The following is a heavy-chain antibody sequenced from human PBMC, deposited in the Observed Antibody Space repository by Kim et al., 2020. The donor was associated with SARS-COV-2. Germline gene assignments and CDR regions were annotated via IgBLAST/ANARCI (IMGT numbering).Heavy chain of an antibody. D-gene: IGHD3-9*01. J-gene: IGHJ5*02. V-gene: IGHV1-18*01. Sequence: ASVKVSCKASGYTFTSYGISWVRQAPGQGLEWMGWISAYNGNTNYAQKLQGRVTMTTDTSTSTAYMELRSLRSDDTAGYYCAIVSYYDILTGYYNWFDPWGQGTLVTVSS. CDR3: AIVSYYDILTGYYNWFDP. CDR2: ISAYNGNT. CDR1: GYTFTSYG.